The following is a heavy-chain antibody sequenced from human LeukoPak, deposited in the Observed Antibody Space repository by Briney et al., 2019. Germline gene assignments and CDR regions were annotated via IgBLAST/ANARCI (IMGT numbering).Heavy chain of an antibody. D-gene: IGHD1-14*01. CDR3: AREFRKPSAGD. Sequence: PGGSLRLSCAASGFSFSIYSMSWVRQAPGKGLEWVSSIHSSNSYIYYADSVRGRFTISRDNAKNTLYLQMNSLRAEDTAVYFCAREFRKPSAGDWGQGTLVTVSS. V-gene: IGHV3-21*01. CDR1: GFSFSIYS. CDR2: IHSSNSYI. J-gene: IGHJ4*02.